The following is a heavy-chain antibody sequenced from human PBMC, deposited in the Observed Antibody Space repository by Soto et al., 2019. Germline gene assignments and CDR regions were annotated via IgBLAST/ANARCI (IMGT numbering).Heavy chain of an antibody. V-gene: IGHV6-1*01. CDR1: GDSVSSNSAA. CDR2: TYYRSKWYN. CDR3: ARGTGYRYKARTYYYFDY. J-gene: IGHJ4*02. D-gene: IGHD3-16*02. Sequence: SQTLSLTCAISGDSVSSNSAAWNWIRQSPSRGLEWLGRTYYRSKWYNDYAVSVKSRITINPDTSKNQFSLQLNSVTPEDTAVYYCARGTGYRYKARTYYYFDYWGQGTLVTVSS.